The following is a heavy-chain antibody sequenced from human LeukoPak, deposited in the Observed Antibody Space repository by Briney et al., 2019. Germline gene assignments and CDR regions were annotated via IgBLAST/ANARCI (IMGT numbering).Heavy chain of an antibody. Sequence: ASVKVFCKASGYTFTAYYIHWVRQAPGQGLEWMGRISPNSGGTNYAQKFQGRVTMTRDTSISTAYMELSRLRSDDTAVYYCARPWEITMSERSYNWFDSWGQGTLVTVSS. V-gene: IGHV1-2*02. J-gene: IGHJ5*01. CDR3: ARPWEITMSERSYNWFDS. CDR1: GYTFTAYY. D-gene: IGHD1-26*01. CDR2: ISPNSGGT.